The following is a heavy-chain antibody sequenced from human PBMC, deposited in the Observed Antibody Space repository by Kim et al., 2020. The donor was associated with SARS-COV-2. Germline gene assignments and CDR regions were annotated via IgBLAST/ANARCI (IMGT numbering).Heavy chain of an antibody. J-gene: IGHJ4*02. Sequence: GGSLRPSCAASGFTFSNYAMSWVRQAPGKGLEWVSVIYSGGSSTYYADSVKGRFTISRDNSKNTLYLQMNSLRAEDTAVYYCAKHSLHDYGAPLYFDYWGQGTLVTVSS. D-gene: IGHD4-17*01. CDR2: IYSGGSST. CDR1: GFTFSNYA. V-gene: IGHV3-23*03. CDR3: AKHSLHDYGAPLYFDY.